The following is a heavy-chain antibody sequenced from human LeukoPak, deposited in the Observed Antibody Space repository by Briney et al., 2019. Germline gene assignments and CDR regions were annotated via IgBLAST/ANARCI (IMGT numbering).Heavy chain of an antibody. CDR2: IYYSGST. D-gene: IGHD3-3*01. J-gene: IGHJ4*02. V-gene: IGHV4-59*01. Sequence: SETLSLTCTVSGGSISSYYWSWIRQPPGKGLEWIGYIYYSGSTNYNPSLKSRVTISVDTSKNQSSLKLSSVTAADTAVYYCARERSTIFGVPDYRRGYYFDYWGQGTLVTVSS. CDR3: ARERSTIFGVPDYRRGYYFDY. CDR1: GGSISSYY.